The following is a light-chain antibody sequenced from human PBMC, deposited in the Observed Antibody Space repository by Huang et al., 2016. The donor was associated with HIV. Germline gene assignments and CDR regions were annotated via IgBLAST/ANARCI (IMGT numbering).Light chain of an antibody. CDR2: GAS. J-gene: IGKJ1*01. CDR1: QSVNSDY. Sequence: EIVLTQSPGTLSLSPGKRATLSCRASQSVNSDYLAWYQKKPGQAPRLLIYGASSRATGIPDRFRGSGSGTDFTLTISRLEPEDFAVYYCQQYGDSPTAFGQGTKVEIK. V-gene: IGKV3-20*01. CDR3: QQYGDSPTA.